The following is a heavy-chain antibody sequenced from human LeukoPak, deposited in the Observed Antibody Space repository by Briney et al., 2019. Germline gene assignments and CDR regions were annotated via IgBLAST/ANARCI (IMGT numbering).Heavy chain of an antibody. Sequence: GASVKVSCKAAGHTFTSYGISLVRQAPGQGLEWMGWISAYNGNTNYAQKLQGRVTMTTDTSTSTAYMELRSLRSDDTAVYYCARGRSKVQGVVTDSPYYFDYWGQGTLVTVSS. J-gene: IGHJ4*02. D-gene: IGHD2-21*02. CDR3: ARGRSKVQGVVTDSPYYFDY. CDR1: GHTFTSYG. CDR2: ISAYNGNT. V-gene: IGHV1-18*01.